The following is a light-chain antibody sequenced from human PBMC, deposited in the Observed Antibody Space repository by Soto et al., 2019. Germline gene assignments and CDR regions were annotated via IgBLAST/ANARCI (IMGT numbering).Light chain of an antibody. CDR3: KQLNSFTIP. CDR1: QGISSF. V-gene: IGKV1-9*01. J-gene: IGKJ3*01. CDR2: GAS. Sequence: IQLTQSPSSLSASVGDRVTITCRASQGISSFLAWYQQKPGKAPKLLIYGASTLQSGVPSRFSGSGSGTDVTPIISSLQPEDFETYYRKQLNSFTIPLGHGNKVDIK.